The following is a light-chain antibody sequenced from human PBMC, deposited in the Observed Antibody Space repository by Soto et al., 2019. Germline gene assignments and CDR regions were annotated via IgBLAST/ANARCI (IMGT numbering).Light chain of an antibody. CDR3: QQYADGGPPWT. V-gene: IGKV3-20*01. Sequence: EIVLTQSPGTLSLSPGERATLSCRASQSVSRNFLAWYQQKPGQAPRILIYGASSRSTGIPDRFSGSESGADFTLTISRVEPEDFAVYYCQQYADGGPPWTFGQGTKVEIK. CDR2: GAS. J-gene: IGKJ1*01. CDR1: QSVSRNF.